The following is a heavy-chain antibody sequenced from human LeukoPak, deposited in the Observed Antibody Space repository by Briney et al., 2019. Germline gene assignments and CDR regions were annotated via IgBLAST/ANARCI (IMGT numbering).Heavy chain of an antibody. CDR3: ARGFRGWYAEGFDY. V-gene: IGHV3-7*01. J-gene: IGHJ4*02. Sequence: SGGSLRLSCAASGFTFSSYWMSWVRQAPGKGLEWVANIKQDGKGKYYVDSVKGRFTISRDNAKKSLYLQMNSLRAEDTAVYYCARGFRGWYAEGFDYWGQGTVVTVSS. CDR1: GFTFSSYW. CDR2: IKQDGKGK. D-gene: IGHD6-19*01.